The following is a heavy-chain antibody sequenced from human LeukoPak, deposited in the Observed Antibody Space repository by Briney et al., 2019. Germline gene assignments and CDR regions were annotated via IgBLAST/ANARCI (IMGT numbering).Heavy chain of an antibody. D-gene: IGHD3-10*01. V-gene: IGHV4-39*07. Sequence: PSETLSLTCTVSGGSISSGDYYWSWIRQPPGKGLEWIGEINHSGSTNYNPSLKSRVTISVDTSKNQFSLKLSSVTAADTAVYYCARGYGSGADWGQGTLVTVSS. CDR3: ARGYGSGAD. J-gene: IGHJ4*02. CDR1: GGSISSGDYY. CDR2: INHSGST.